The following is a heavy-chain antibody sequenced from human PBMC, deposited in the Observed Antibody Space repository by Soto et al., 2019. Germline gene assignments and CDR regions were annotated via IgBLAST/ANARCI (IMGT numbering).Heavy chain of an antibody. Sequence: SVKVSCKASGGTFSSYAISWVRQAPGQGLEWMGGIIPIFGTANYAQKFQGRVTITADESTSTAYMELSSLRSEDTAVYYCALGYCSGGSCYSYYYYGMDVWGQGTTVTVSS. CDR3: ALGYCSGGSCYSYYYYGMDV. CDR1: GGTFSSYA. V-gene: IGHV1-69*13. CDR2: IIPIFGTA. D-gene: IGHD2-15*01. J-gene: IGHJ6*02.